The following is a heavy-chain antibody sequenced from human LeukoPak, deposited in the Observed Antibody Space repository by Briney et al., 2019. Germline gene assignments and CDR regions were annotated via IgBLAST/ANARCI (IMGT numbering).Heavy chain of an antibody. CDR1: GGTFSSYA. D-gene: IGHD2-15*01. CDR3: ARDHLRISQNWFDP. J-gene: IGHJ5*02. Sequence: SVKVSCKASGGTFSSYAISWVRQAPGQGLEWMGGIIPIFGTANYAQKFQGRVTITADESTSTAYMELSSLGSEDTAVYYCARDHLRISQNWFDPWGQGTLVTVSS. CDR2: IIPIFGTA. V-gene: IGHV1-69*13.